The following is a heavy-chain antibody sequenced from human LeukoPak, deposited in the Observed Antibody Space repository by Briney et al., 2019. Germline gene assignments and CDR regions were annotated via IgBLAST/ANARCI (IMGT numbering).Heavy chain of an antibody. D-gene: IGHD1-26*01. Sequence: GGSLRLSCAASGFTVRSNYMSWVRQAPGKGLEWVSVLYSGGSTYYADSVKGRFTISRDNSKNTLFLQMNSLRAEDTAVYYCARAAYSGSTYYFDYWGQGTLVIVSS. V-gene: IGHV3-53*01. J-gene: IGHJ4*02. CDR3: ARAAYSGSTYYFDY. CDR1: GFTVRSNY. CDR2: LYSGGST.